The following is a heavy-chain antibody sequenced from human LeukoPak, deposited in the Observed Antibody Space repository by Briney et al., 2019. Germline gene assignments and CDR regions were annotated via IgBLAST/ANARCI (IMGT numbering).Heavy chain of an antibody. CDR1: GGSISSYY. V-gene: IGHV4-59*12. J-gene: IGHJ4*02. CDR3: VRGAAWIQLWRSYYFDY. D-gene: IGHD5-18*01. Sequence: PSETLSLTCTVSGGSISSYYWSWIRQPPGKGLEWIGYIYYSGSTNYNPSLKSRVTISVDTSKNQFSLKLSSVTAADTAVYYCVRGAAWIQLWRSYYFDYWGQGTLVTVSS. CDR2: IYYSGST.